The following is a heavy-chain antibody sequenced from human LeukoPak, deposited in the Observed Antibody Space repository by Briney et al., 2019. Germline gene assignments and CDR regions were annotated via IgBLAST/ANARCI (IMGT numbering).Heavy chain of an antibody. Sequence: ASVKVSCKASGYTFTSYYMHWVRQAPGQGLEWMGIINPSGGSTSYAQKFQGRVTMTWDTSTSTVYMELSSLRSEDTAVYYCARERLPVLRFLEWLPVYGMDVWGQGTTVTVTS. J-gene: IGHJ6*02. CDR1: GYTFTSYY. V-gene: IGHV1-46*01. CDR2: INPSGGST. CDR3: ARERLPVLRFLEWLPVYGMDV. D-gene: IGHD3-3*01.